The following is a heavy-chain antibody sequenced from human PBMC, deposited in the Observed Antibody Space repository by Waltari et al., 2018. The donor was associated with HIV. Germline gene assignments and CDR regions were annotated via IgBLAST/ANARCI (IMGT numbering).Heavy chain of an antibody. V-gene: IGHV3-74*01. J-gene: IGHJ5*02. CDR3: ARVQGYSYAVNWFDP. CDR1: GFPFSSYW. Sequence: EVQLVESGGGLVQPGGSLRLSCAASGFPFSSYWMNWFRQAPGKGLVWVSRINSDGSSTSYADSVKGRFTISRDNAKNTLYLQMNSLRAEDTAVYYCARVQGYSYAVNWFDPWGQGTLVTVSS. D-gene: IGHD5-18*01. CDR2: INSDGSST.